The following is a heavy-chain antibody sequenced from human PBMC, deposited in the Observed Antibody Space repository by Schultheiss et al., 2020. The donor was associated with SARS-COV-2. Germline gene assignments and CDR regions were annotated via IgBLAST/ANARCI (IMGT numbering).Heavy chain of an antibody. CDR3: AREYCSSSTCSSLDY. D-gene: IGHD2-2*01. J-gene: IGHJ4*02. CDR2: IIPIFGTA. CDR1: GGTLSSYA. Sequence: SVKVSCKASGGTLSSYAITWVRQAPGQGLEWMGAIIPIFGTANYAQKFQGRVTITADKSTSTAYMELSSLRSEDTAVYYCAREYCSSSTCSSLDYWGQGTLVTVSS. V-gene: IGHV1-69*06.